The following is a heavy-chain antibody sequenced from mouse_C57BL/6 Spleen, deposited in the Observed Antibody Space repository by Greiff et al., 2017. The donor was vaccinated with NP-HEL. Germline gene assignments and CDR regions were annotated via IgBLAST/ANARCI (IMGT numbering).Heavy chain of an antibody. J-gene: IGHJ3*01. CDR3: ARGLFAY. CDR1: GFTFTSYG. Sequence: QVQLQQSGAELVRPGASVKLSCTASGFTFTSYGISWVKQSTGQGLEWIGEIYPSSGNTYYTEKFKGKATLTADKSSSTAYMELRSLTSEDSAVYFCARGLFAYWGQGTLVTVSA. V-gene: IGHV1-81*01. CDR2: IYPSSGNT.